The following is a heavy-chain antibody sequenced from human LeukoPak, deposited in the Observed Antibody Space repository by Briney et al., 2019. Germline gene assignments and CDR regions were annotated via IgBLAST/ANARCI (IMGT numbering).Heavy chain of an antibody. CDR2: IYYSGST. J-gene: IGHJ4*02. D-gene: IGHD2-21*01. V-gene: IGHV4-59*01. CDR1: GGSISSYY. CDR3: ARGNTLFFY. Sequence: PSETLSLTCTVSGGSISSYYWSWIRQPPGKGLEWIGYIYYSGSTNYNPSLKSRVTISVDTSKNQFSLKLSSVTAADTAVYYCARGNTLFFYWGQGTLVTVSS.